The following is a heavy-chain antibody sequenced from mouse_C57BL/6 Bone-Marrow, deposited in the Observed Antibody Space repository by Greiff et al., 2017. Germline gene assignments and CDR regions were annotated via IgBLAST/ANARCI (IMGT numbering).Heavy chain of an antibody. CDR3: TTGYCSYYYAMDY. D-gene: IGHD1-1*01. J-gene: IGHJ4*01. Sequence: QVQLQQPGAELVRPGTSVKLSCKASGYTFTSYWMHWVKQRPGQGLEWIGVIDPSDSYTNYNQKFKGKATLTVDTSSSTAYMQLSSLTSEDSAVYYCTTGYCSYYYAMDYWGQGTSVTVSS. V-gene: IGHV1-59*01. CDR2: IDPSDSYT. CDR1: GYTFTSYW.